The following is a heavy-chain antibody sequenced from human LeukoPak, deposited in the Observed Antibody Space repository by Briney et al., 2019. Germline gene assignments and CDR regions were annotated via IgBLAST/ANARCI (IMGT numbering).Heavy chain of an antibody. V-gene: IGHV7-4-1*02. D-gene: IGHD1-1*01. J-gene: IGHJ1*01. CDR3: ARDYSLTLGTTTYFQH. CDR2: INTNTGNP. CDR1: GYIFDIYA. Sequence: ASVKVSCKASGYIFDIYAMIWVRQAPGQGLELMGWINTNTGNPTYAQGFTGRFVFSLDTSVSTAYLQISSLKAEDTAVYYCARDYSLTLGTTTYFQHWGQGTLVTVSS.